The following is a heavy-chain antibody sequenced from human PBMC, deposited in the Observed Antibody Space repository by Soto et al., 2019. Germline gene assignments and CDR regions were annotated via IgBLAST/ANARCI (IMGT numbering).Heavy chain of an antibody. J-gene: IGHJ4*02. D-gene: IGHD2-15*01. CDR3: ARGYCSGGSCYSWTPLDY. Sequence: PGGSLRLSCAASGFTFSSYSMNWVRQAPGKGLEWVSSISSSSSYVYYADSVKGRFTISRDNAKNSLYLQMNGLRAEDTAVYYCARGYCSGGSCYSWTPLDYWGQGTLVTSPQ. V-gene: IGHV3-21*04. CDR1: GFTFSSYS. CDR2: ISSSSSYV.